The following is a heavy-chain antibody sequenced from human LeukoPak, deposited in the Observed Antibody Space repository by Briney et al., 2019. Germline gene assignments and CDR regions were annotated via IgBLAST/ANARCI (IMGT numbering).Heavy chain of an antibody. CDR1: SGSISSYY. CDR2: VYFNGDT. Sequence: PSETLSLTCNVSSGSISSYYWTWVRQPPRKTLQWIGNVYFNGDTNFNPSLKSRVTISVDTSNNQFSLKLSSVTAADTAVYYCARQFGLMRSYRHLDHWGPGILVTVSA. V-gene: IGHV4-59*08. D-gene: IGHD3/OR15-3a*01. J-gene: IGHJ4*02. CDR3: ARQFGLMRSYRHLDH.